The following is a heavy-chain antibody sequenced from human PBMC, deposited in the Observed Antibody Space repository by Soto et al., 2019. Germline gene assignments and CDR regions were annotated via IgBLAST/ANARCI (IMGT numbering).Heavy chain of an antibody. CDR2: ISAYNGNT. Sequence: GASVKVSCKASGYTFTSYGISWVRQAPGQGLEWMGWISAYNGNTNYAQKLQGRVTMTTDTSTSTAYMDLGSLRSDDTAVYYCARYFDLDSSGWYWGLKYYYMDVWGKGTTVTVSS. J-gene: IGHJ6*03. D-gene: IGHD6-19*01. CDR1: GYTFTSYG. V-gene: IGHV1-18*01. CDR3: ARYFDLDSSGWYWGLKYYYMDV.